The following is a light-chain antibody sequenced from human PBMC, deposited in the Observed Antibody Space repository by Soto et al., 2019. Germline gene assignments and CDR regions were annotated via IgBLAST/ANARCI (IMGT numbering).Light chain of an antibody. V-gene: IGKV3-20*01. J-gene: IGKJ1*01. CDR1: QSVSSSY. Sequence: EIVLTHSPGTLSLSPWERASLSCRASQSVSSSYLAWYQQKPGQAPRLLIYGASSRATGIPDRFSGSGSGTDFTLTISRLEPEDFAVYYCQQYDSSPKTFGQGTKVDIK. CDR3: QQYDSSPKT. CDR2: GAS.